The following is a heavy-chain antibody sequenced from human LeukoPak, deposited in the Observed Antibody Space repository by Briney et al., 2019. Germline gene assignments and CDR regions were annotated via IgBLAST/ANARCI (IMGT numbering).Heavy chain of an antibody. V-gene: IGHV1-8*02. D-gene: IGHD3-10*01. CDR1: GYTFTSYD. J-gene: IGHJ6*03. CDR2: MHPNSGNT. CDR3: ARARITMVRVVIGYYYYYMDV. Sequence: ASLKLSCTASGYTFTSYDINWVRQATGQGLEWMGFMHPNSGNTGYAQKFQGRVTMTRNNSISTAYMQLSSLRAEDTAVYYCARARITMVRVVIGYYYYYMDVWGKGTTVTVSS.